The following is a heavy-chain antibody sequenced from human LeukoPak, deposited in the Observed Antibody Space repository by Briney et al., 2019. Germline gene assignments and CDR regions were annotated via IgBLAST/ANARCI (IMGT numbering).Heavy chain of an antibody. J-gene: IGHJ4*02. CDR2: INWNGNNI. CDR3: ARGLMGGYPYFDY. CDR1: GFTFSDYT. Sequence: GGSLRLSCADSGFTFSDYTMNWVRQAPGKGLEWVSNINWNGNNIGYADSLRGRFTISRDNAKNSLYLQMNSLRAEDTALYYCARGLMGGYPYFDYWGQGTLVTVSS. D-gene: IGHD3-22*01. V-gene: IGHV3-20*04.